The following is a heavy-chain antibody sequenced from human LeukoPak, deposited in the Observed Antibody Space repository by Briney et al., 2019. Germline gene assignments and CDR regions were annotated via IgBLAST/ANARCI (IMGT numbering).Heavy chain of an antibody. CDR1: GFTFSSYA. CDR3: ARERWLQLVHGITFDY. Sequence: GGSLRLSCAASGFTFSSYAMHWVRQAPGKGLEWVAVISYDGSNKYYADSVKDRFTNSRDNSKNTLYLQMNSLRAEDTAVYYCARERWLQLVHGITFDYWGQGTLVTVSS. V-gene: IGHV3-30*04. D-gene: IGHD5-24*01. J-gene: IGHJ4*02. CDR2: ISYDGSNK.